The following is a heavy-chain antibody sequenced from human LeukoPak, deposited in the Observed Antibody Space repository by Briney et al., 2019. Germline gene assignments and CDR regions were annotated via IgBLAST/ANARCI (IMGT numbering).Heavy chain of an antibody. CDR2: IYHSGST. CDR1: GYSISSQNY. CDR3: ATDFWSGTNIIDY. D-gene: IGHD3-3*01. V-gene: IGHV4-38-2*02. J-gene: IGHJ4*02. Sequence: SETLSLTCTVSGYSISSQNYWGWIRQPPGKGLEWIGSIYHSGSTYYNASLKSRITISVDTSKNQFSLKLSSVTAADTAVYYCATDFWSGTNIIDYWGQGTLVTVSS.